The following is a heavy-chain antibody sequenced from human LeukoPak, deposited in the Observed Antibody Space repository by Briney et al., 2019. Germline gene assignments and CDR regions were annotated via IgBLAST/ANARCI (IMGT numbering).Heavy chain of an antibody. CDR2: FHHSGST. Sequence: SETLSLTCSVFGYSISSGFYWDWIRQPPGKGLEWIGSFHHSGSTPYNPSLNSRVSISVDTSKNQLSLKLSSVTAADTAVYYCARREGYNFDYWGQGTLVTVSS. J-gene: IGHJ4*02. V-gene: IGHV4-38-2*02. CDR1: GYSISSGFY. CDR3: ARREGYNFDY. D-gene: IGHD5-24*01.